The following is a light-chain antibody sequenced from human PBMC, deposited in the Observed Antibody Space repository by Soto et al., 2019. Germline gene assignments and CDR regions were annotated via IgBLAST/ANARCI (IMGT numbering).Light chain of an antibody. CDR3: LQHDTYPLT. Sequence: DIQMTQSPSSLSASVGDRVTITCRASQGIRNHLLGWYQQKPGKAPKCLIYNEFSFPSGVPSRFSGSGSGTEFTLTISSLQPEDFAPYYYLQHDTYPLTFGQGNKVEIK. CDR2: NEF. CDR1: QGIRNH. J-gene: IGKJ1*01. V-gene: IGKV1-17*01.